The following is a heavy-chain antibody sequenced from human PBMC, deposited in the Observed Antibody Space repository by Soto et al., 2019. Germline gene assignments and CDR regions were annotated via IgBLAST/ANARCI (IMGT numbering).Heavy chain of an antibody. CDR1: GYTFTSYD. V-gene: IGHV1-8*01. CDR2: MNPNSGNT. J-gene: IGHJ4*02. CDR3: ARGSHYDFWSGYYGAGFDY. D-gene: IGHD3-3*01. Sequence: QVQLVQSGAEVKKPGASLKVSCKASGYTFTSYDINWVRQATGQGLEWMGWMNPNSGNTGYAQKFQGRVTMTRNTSISTAYMELSSLRSEDTAVYYCARGSHYDFWSGYYGAGFDYWGQGTLVTVSS.